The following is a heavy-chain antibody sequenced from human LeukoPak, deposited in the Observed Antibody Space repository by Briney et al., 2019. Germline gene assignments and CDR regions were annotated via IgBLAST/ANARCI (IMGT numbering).Heavy chain of an antibody. Sequence: GASVKVSCKASGYTFTSYAMNWVRQAPGQGLEWMGWISAYNGNTNYAQKLQGRVTMTTDTSTSTAYMELRSLRSDDTAVYYCARVPDINYDFWSGYYFLDYWGQGTLVTVSS. CDR2: ISAYNGNT. D-gene: IGHD3-3*01. CDR3: ARVPDINYDFWSGYYFLDY. J-gene: IGHJ4*02. CDR1: GYTFTSYA. V-gene: IGHV1-18*01.